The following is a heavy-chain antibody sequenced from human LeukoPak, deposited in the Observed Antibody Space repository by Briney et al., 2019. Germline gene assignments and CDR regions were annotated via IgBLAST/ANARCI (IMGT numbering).Heavy chain of an antibody. V-gene: IGHV1-69*13. CDR1: GGTFSSYA. CDR2: IIPIFSTA. J-gene: IGHJ5*02. D-gene: IGHD3-10*01. Sequence: SVKVSCKASGGTFSSYAISWVRQAPGQGLEWMGGIIPIFSTANYAQKFQGRVTITADESTSTAYMELSSLRSEDTAVYYCARDRYYYGSGSSINWFDPWGQGTLVTVSS. CDR3: ARDRYYYGSGSSINWFDP.